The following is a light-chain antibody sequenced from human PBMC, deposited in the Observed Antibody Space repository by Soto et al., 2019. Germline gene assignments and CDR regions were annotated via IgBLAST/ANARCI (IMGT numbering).Light chain of an antibody. CDR3: QHYNVYQYT. V-gene: IGKV1-5*03. CDR1: QSIATW. J-gene: IGKJ2*01. CDR2: KAT. Sequence: DIEMTQSPSTLSASVGDTVTITCRASQSIATWLAWYQQKPEKAPKLLIYKATNVQSGVPSRFSGSGSGTDFTLTISSLQPEDFTIYYCQHYNVYQYTFGQGTKLEIK.